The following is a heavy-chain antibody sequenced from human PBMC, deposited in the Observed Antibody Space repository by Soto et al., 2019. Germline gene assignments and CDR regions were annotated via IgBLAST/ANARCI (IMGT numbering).Heavy chain of an antibody. V-gene: IGHV4-39*01. J-gene: IGHJ4*02. Sequence: PSETLSLTCTVSGGSISSSSYYWGWIRQPPGKGLEWIGSIYYSGSTYYNPSLKSRVTISVDTSKNQFSLKLSSVTAADTAVYYCARLYSFNGIAAAGNFDYWGQGTLVTVSS. D-gene: IGHD6-13*01. CDR1: GGSISSSSYY. CDR3: ARLYSFNGIAAAGNFDY. CDR2: IYYSGST.